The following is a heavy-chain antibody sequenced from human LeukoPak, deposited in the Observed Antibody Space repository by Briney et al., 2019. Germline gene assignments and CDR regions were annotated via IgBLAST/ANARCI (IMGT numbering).Heavy chain of an antibody. J-gene: IGHJ3*02. Sequence: GGSLRLSCAASGSAFSSYWMSWVRQAPGKGLEWVANIKQDGSEKYYVDSVKGRFTISRDNAKNSLYLQMNSLRAEDTAVYYCARSQLLTWAFDIWGQGTMVTVSS. D-gene: IGHD1-1*01. CDR3: ARSQLLTWAFDI. CDR2: IKQDGSEK. V-gene: IGHV3-7*01. CDR1: GSAFSSYW.